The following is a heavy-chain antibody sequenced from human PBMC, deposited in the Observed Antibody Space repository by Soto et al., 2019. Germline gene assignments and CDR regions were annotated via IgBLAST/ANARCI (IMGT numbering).Heavy chain of an antibody. CDR1: GGSISPYY. D-gene: IGHD3-22*01. CDR3: ARASYYSDSFGYFLDS. Sequence: SETLPLTCTVSGGSISPYYWSWIRQAPGKGLEWIAYIYYSGSTNYNPSLKSRVTISVDTSKNQCSLKLSSVTAADTAVYYCARASYYSDSFGYFLDSWGQGTLVTVSS. CDR2: IYYSGST. V-gene: IGHV4-59*01. J-gene: IGHJ4*02.